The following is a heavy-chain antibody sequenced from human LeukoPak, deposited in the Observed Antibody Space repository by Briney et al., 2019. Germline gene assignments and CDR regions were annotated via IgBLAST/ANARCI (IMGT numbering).Heavy chain of an antibody. Sequence: SETLSLTCSVSGGSISSYYWSWIRQPPGKGLEWIGYIYYSGSTNYNPSLKSRVTISVDTSKNQFSLKLSSVTAADTAVYYCARGYSYGYSKYWYFDLWGRGTLVTVSS. D-gene: IGHD5-18*01. CDR3: ARGYSYGYSKYWYFDL. CDR2: IYYSGST. CDR1: GGSISSYY. V-gene: IGHV4-59*01. J-gene: IGHJ2*01.